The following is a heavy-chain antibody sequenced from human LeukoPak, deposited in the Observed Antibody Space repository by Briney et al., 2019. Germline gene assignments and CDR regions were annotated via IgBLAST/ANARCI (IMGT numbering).Heavy chain of an antibody. Sequence: GGSLRLSCAASGFSFSSYGMSWVRQAPGEGLEWVAITSASGGNTFYADSVKGRFTISRDNSKNTLYLQMNSPGADDTALYYCAKGDSGGYYPFYFWGQGTLVTVSS. J-gene: IGHJ4*02. CDR3: AKGDSGGYYPFYF. CDR1: GFSFSSYG. CDR2: TSASGGNT. V-gene: IGHV3-23*01. D-gene: IGHD1-26*01.